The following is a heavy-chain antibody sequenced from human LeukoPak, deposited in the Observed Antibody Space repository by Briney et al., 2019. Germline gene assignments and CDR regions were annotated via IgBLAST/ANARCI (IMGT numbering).Heavy chain of an antibody. CDR3: AKAYNWNDLHYYYGMDV. J-gene: IGHJ6*02. Sequence: GGSLRLSCAAPGFTFSSYAMSWVRQAPGKGLEWVSAISGSGGSTYYADSVKGRFTISRDNSKNTLYLQMNSLRAEDTAVYYCAKAYNWNDLHYYYGMDVWGQGTTVTVSS. D-gene: IGHD1-1*01. CDR2: ISGSGGST. CDR1: GFTFSSYA. V-gene: IGHV3-23*01.